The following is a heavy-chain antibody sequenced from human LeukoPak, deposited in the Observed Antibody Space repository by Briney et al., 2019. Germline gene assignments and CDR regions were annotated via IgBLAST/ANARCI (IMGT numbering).Heavy chain of an antibody. CDR3: AQDGASYFSGSGSYSFSRDRRGCFQH. V-gene: IGHV3-23*01. CDR2: ISGSGGST. D-gene: IGHD3-10*01. J-gene: IGHJ1*01. Sequence: GGSLRLSCAASGFTFSSYAMSWVRQAPGKGLEGVSAISGSGGSTYYADSVKGRFTISRDDSKNTLYLQMNSLRAEDTAVYFCAQDGASYFSGSGSYSFSRDRRGCFQHWGQGTLVTVSS. CDR1: GFTFSSYA.